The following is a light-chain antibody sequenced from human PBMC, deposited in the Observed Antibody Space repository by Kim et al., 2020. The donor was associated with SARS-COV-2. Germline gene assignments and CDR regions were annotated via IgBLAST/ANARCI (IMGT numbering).Light chain of an antibody. V-gene: IGKV1-39*01. Sequence: SASVGDRVPTPCRASQGISSYLNWYQQKPGKAPKLLIYAASSLQSGVPSRFSGSGSGTDFTLTISSLQPEDFATYYCQQSYSTLTFGGGTKVDIK. CDR3: QQSYSTLT. J-gene: IGKJ4*01. CDR1: QGISSY. CDR2: AAS.